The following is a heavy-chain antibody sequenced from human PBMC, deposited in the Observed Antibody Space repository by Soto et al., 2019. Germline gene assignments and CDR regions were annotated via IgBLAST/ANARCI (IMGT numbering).Heavy chain of an antibody. V-gene: IGHV4-4*02. CDR2: AYHNGLT. CDR3: EGDGGVTGEYDSFDF. D-gene: IGHD3-3*01. CDR1: GASATMNVW. J-gene: IGHJ3*01. Sequence: SESRSLTSAVSGASATMNVWWSEIRQPPGKGLEWIGEAYHNGLTDYNPSPKRRVTMSVDTSKNEFSLKLTSLTAADTSIYYREGDGGVTGEYDSFDFWGQGTMVTVSS.